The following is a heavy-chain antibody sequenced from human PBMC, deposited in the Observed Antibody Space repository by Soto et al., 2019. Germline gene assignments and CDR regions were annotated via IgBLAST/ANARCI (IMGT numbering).Heavy chain of an antibody. Sequence: QVKLVQSGAEVKKPGSSVKVSCKASGSTLTNYAISWVRQAPGQGLEWMGGIIPIIETAKYAQRFQGRVTITADDSTSTSYMELSGLRSEDTAMYYCARVYYTSGRAYYYGMDVWGQGPTVTVSS. D-gene: IGHD3-10*01. CDR2: IIPIIETA. CDR3: ARVYYTSGRAYYYGMDV. V-gene: IGHV1-69*01. J-gene: IGHJ6*02. CDR1: GSTLTNYA.